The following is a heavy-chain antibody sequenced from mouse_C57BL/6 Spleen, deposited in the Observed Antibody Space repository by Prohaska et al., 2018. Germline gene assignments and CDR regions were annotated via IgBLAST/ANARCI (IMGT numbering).Heavy chain of an antibody. CDR3: ARGGHYYGGFDY. J-gene: IGHJ2*01. Sequence: KSLEWIGYIYPNNGGNGYNQKFKGKATLTVDKSSSTAYMELRSQTSEESAVYYCARGGHYYGGFDYWGEGTTLTVFS. V-gene: IGHV1-34*01. CDR2: IYPNNGGN. D-gene: IGHD1-2*01.